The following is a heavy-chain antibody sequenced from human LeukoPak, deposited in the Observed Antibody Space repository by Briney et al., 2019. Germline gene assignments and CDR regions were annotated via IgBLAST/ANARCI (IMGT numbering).Heavy chain of an antibody. CDR2: ISSSSSYI. J-gene: IGHJ4*02. V-gene: IGHV3-21*01. Sequence: GGSLRLSCAASGFTFSSYWMPWVRQAPGKRLEWVSSISSSSSYIYYADSVKGRFTISRDNAKNSLYLQMNSLRAEDTAVYYCARGTADGRDGYNKIFDYWGQGTLVTVSS. CDR1: GFTFSSYW. CDR3: ARGTADGRDGYNKIFDY. D-gene: IGHD5-18*01.